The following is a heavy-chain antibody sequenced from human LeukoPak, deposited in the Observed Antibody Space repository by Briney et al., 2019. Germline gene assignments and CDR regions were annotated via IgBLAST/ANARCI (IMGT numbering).Heavy chain of an antibody. Sequence: GGSLRLSCAASGFTFSTYWMHWVRQAPGKGLEWVALISFDGSNKYYADSVKGRFTISRDNSKNTLYLQMNSLRAEDTAVYYCAKDGHQYYYQSGYYGSPLDYWGQGTLVTVSS. V-gene: IGHV3-30*18. D-gene: IGHD3-3*01. CDR1: GFTFSTYW. CDR2: ISFDGSNK. J-gene: IGHJ4*02. CDR3: AKDGHQYYYQSGYYGSPLDY.